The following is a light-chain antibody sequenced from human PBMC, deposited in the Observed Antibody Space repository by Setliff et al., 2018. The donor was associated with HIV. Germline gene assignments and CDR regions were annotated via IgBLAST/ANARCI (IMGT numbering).Light chain of an antibody. V-gene: IGLV2-23*02. CDR3: CSYAGGDTWI. CDR1: SSDIGDYES. J-gene: IGLJ2*01. Sequence: QSALTQPASVSGSPGQSITISCTGSSSDIGDYESVSWYQQHPGQVPKLMIYDVTTRPSGVSNRFSASKSGNTASLTISGLQAEDEAHYYCCSYAGGDTWIFGGGTKVTVL. CDR2: DVT.